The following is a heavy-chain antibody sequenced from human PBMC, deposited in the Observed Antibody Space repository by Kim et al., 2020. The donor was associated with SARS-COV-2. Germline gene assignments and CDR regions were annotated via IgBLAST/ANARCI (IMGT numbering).Heavy chain of an antibody. Sequence: DGSETYYGDSVKGRFTISRNDAQNSLYLQMNSLRGDDTAVYYCGRGARHDYWGQGTLVTVSS. V-gene: IGHV3-7*04. CDR3: GRGARHDY. D-gene: IGHD1-26*01. CDR2: DGSET. J-gene: IGHJ4*02.